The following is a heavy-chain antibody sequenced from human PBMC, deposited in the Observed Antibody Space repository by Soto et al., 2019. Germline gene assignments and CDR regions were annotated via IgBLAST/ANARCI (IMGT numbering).Heavy chain of an antibody. J-gene: IGHJ5*02. Sequence: SDTLSLTCTVSGASIRSTDYYWSWIRQAPGKGLEWIGYVYYTGSTYYNPSLMSRLTISVDTSKNQFSLKLTSVTAAETAVYYCVRTAREGAVAPHWFDRWGQGTQVTVSS. CDR2: VYYTGST. CDR3: VRTAREGAVAPHWFDR. D-gene: IGHD2-21*02. V-gene: IGHV4-30-4*02. CDR1: GASIRSTDYY.